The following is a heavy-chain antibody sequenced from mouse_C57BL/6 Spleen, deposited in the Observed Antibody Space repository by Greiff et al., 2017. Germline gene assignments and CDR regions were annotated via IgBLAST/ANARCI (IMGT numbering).Heavy chain of an antibody. V-gene: IGHV5-17*01. D-gene: IGHD1-1*01. CDR2: ISSGSSTI. CDR3: ARSTTVVEDAMDY. J-gene: IGHJ4*01. CDR1: GFTFSDYG. Sequence: EVKLVESGGGLVKPGGSLKLSCAASGFTFSDYGMHWVRQAPEKGLEWVAYISSGSSTIYYADTVKGRFTISRDNAKNTLCLQMTSLRSEDTAMYYCARSTTVVEDAMDYWGQGTSVTVSS.